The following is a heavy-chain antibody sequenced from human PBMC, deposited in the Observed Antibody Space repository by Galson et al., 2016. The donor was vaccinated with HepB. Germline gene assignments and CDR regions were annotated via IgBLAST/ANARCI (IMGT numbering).Heavy chain of an antibody. CDR2: IYSGGNT. CDR1: EFTVSNNY. CDR3: STLNPASPYFDY. J-gene: IGHJ4*02. Sequence: SLRLSCAASEFTVSNNYMSWVRQAPGKGQEWVSLIYSGGNTRYADSVKGRFTISRDNSKNTVYLQMNSLRAEDTAVYYCSTLNPASPYFDYWGQGTLVTVSS. V-gene: IGHV3-53*01.